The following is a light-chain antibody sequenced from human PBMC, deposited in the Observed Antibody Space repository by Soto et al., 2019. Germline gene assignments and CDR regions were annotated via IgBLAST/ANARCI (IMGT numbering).Light chain of an antibody. V-gene: IGLV2-14*01. CDR2: EVI. CDR3: RSYTSRSAYV. J-gene: IGLJ1*01. Sequence: QSVMTPPASVSGSPGQSITISCTGPSSDVGGYNYVSWYQQHPGKAPTLMIYEVINRHSGVSNRFSDSKSGNTASLTISARQSDDEADYYFRSYTSRSAYVVGTGTTVTVL. CDR1: SSDVGGYNY.